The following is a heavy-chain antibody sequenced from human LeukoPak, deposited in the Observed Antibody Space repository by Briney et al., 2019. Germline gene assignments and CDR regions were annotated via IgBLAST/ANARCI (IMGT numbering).Heavy chain of an antibody. CDR2: IIPILCIA. CDR1: GGTFSSYA. D-gene: IGHD3-3*01. CDR3: ARGIVLRFLEWLPPDAFDI. Sequence: SVKVSCKASGGTFSSYAISWVRQAPGQGLEWMGRIIPILCIANYAQKFQGRVTITADKSTSTAYMELSSLRSEDTAVYYCARGIVLRFLEWLPPDAFDIWGQGTMVTVSS. J-gene: IGHJ3*02. V-gene: IGHV1-69*04.